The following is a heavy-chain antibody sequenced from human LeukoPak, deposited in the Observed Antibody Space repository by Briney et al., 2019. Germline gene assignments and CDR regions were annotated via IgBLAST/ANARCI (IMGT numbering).Heavy chain of an antibody. J-gene: IGHJ4*02. D-gene: IGHD3-22*01. V-gene: IGHV3-53*01. CDR3: ARYTDYYDPFDY. CDR1: GFNVQNNY. Sequence: GGSLRLSCAASGFNVQNNYVTWVRQAPGKGLEWVSVIYSDETTFYADSVKGRFTISRDNSKNTLYLQMNSLRAEDTAVYYCARYTDYYDPFDYWGQGTLLTVSS. CDR2: IYSDETT.